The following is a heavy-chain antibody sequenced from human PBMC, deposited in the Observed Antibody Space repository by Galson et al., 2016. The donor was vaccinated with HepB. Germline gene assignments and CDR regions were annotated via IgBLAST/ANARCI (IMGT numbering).Heavy chain of an antibody. J-gene: IGHJ6*02. CDR3: ALSPLSPGYHYPYGMDV. V-gene: IGHV5-51*01. Sequence: QSGAEVKKPGESLKISCKGSGYIFSNYWIGWVRQMPEKGLEWMAIINPDDSDIRYSPSFEGQVTISVDKSISTAYLQWTSLKASDTGMYYCALSPLSPGYHYPYGMDVWGQGTTVTVSS. CDR1: GYIFSNYW. CDR2: INPDDSDI.